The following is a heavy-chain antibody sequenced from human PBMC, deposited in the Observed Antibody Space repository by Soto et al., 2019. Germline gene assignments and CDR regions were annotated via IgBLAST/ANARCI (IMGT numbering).Heavy chain of an antibody. CDR2: IYYSGST. CDR1: GGSISSGGYY. D-gene: IGHD3-22*01. Sequence: TLSLTCTVSGGSISSGGYYWSWIRQHPGKGLEWIGYIYYSGSTYYNPSLKSRVTISVDTSKNQFSLKLSSVTAADTAVYYCAREHDSQFDYWGQGTLVTVSS. CDR3: AREHDSQFDY. J-gene: IGHJ4*02. V-gene: IGHV4-31*03.